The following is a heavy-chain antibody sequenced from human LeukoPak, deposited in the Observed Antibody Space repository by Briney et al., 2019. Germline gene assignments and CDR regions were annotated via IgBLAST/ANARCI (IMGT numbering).Heavy chain of an antibody. J-gene: IGHJ4*02. CDR1: GYTFTGYY. Sequence: PKASVKVSCKASGYTFTGYYMHWVRQAPGQGLEWMGRINPNSGGTNYAQKFQGRVTMTRDTSISTAYMELSRLRSDDTAVYYCARVHSSGWYEAGLDYWGQGTLVTVSS. CDR3: ARVHSSGWYEAGLDY. CDR2: INPNSGGT. D-gene: IGHD6-19*01. V-gene: IGHV1-2*06.